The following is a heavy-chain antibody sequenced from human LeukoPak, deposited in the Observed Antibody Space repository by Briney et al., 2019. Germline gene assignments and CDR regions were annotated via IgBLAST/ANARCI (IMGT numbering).Heavy chain of an antibody. V-gene: IGHV1-18*04. Sequence: ASVKVSCKASGYTFTSYGISWVRQAPGQGLEWMGWISAYNGNTNYAQKLQGRVTMTTDTSTSTAYMELRSLRSDDTAVYYCARTLCCSSTSCLRGNYYYYGMDVWGKGTTVTVSS. J-gene: IGHJ6*04. CDR2: ISAYNGNT. CDR1: GYTFTSYG. D-gene: IGHD2-2*01. CDR3: ARTLCCSSTSCLRGNYYYYGMDV.